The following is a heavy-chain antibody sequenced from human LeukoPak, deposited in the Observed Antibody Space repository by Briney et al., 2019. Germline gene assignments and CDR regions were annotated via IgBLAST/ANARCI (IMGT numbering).Heavy chain of an antibody. J-gene: IGHJ4*02. CDR2: IIPIFGTA. CDR1: GGTFSSYA. Sequence: SVKVSCKASGGTFSSYAISWVRQAHGQGLEWMGGIIPIFGTANYAQKFQGRVTITADESTSTAYMELSSLRSEDTAVYYCARGGRLLTYYCDYWGQGTLVTVSS. D-gene: IGHD1-1*01. V-gene: IGHV1-69*01. CDR3: ARGGRLLTYYCDY.